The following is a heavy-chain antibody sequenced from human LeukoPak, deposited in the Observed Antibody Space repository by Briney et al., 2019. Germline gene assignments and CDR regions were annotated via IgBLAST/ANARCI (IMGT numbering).Heavy chain of an antibody. CDR1: GFTFDDYG. CDR2: INWNGGST. J-gene: IGHJ5*02. CDR3: ARDFGYSSGFDP. V-gene: IGHV3-20*04. Sequence: EGSLRLSCAASGFTFDDYGMSWVRQAPGKGLEWVSGINWNGGSTGYADSVKGRFTISRDNAKNSLYLQMNSLRAEDTALYYCARDFGYSSGFDPWGQGTLVTVSS. D-gene: IGHD6-19*01.